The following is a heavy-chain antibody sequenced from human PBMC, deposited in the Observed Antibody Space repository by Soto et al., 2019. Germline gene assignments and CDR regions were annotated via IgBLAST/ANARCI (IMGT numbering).Heavy chain of an antibody. CDR2: INHSGST. Sequence: PSETLSLTCAVYGGSFSGYYWTWIRQPPGKGLEWIGEINHSGSTDYNPSLKSRVTISVDTSKNQFSLKLSSVTAADTAVYYCARAKTYYYDSSGYYNPYYFDYWGQGTLVTVSS. CDR3: ARAKTYYYDSSGYYNPYYFDY. V-gene: IGHV4-34*01. CDR1: GGSFSGYY. J-gene: IGHJ4*02. D-gene: IGHD3-22*01.